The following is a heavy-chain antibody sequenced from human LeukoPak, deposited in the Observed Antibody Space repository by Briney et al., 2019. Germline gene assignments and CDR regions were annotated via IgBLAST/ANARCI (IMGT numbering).Heavy chain of an antibody. V-gene: IGHV3-9*01. J-gene: IGHJ4*02. D-gene: IGHD6-6*01. CDR1: GFTFDDYA. Sequence: GGSLRLSCAASGFTFDDYAMHWVRHAPGKGLEWVSGISWNSGSIGYADSVKGRFTISRDNAKNSLYLQMNSLRAEDTALYYCAKEGRLAARPLDYWGQGTLVTVSS. CDR3: AKEGRLAARPLDY. CDR2: ISWNSGSI.